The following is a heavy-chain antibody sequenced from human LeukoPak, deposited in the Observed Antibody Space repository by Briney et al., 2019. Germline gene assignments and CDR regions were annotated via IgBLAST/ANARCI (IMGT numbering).Heavy chain of an antibody. CDR2: IGDDGTNE. Sequence: GGSLRLSCVASGFIFSDYGMHWVRQAPGKGLEWVAVIGDDGTNEYYTDSVKGRFTISRDNSKNTLFLQMNSLRAEDTAVYYCARDLSLSYYGSGSSNYMDVWGKGTTVTVSS. D-gene: IGHD3-10*01. J-gene: IGHJ6*03. CDR1: GFIFSDYG. CDR3: ARDLSLSYYGSGSSNYMDV. V-gene: IGHV3-30*19.